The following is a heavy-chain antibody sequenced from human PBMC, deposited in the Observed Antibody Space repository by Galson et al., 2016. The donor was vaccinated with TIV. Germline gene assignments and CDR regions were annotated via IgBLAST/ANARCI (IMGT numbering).Heavy chain of an antibody. Sequence: SLRLSCAASRIDFSSYGMHWVRQAPGKGLEWVALIWYDGSNEDYPDSVKGRFTISRDNSINMLYLQMNSLRVEDTAVYYCARECSIPPRHYVMDVWGQGTTVTVS. CDR2: IWYDGSNE. J-gene: IGHJ6*02. CDR1: RIDFSSYG. D-gene: IGHD6-6*01. V-gene: IGHV3-33*01. CDR3: ARECSIPPRHYVMDV.